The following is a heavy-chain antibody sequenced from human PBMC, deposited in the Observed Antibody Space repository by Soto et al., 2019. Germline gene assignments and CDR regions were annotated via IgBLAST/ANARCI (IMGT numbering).Heavy chain of an antibody. CDR2: IYYSGST. CDR3: ARHCRRYSSSSAFDY. CDR1: GGSTSSSSYY. Sequence: SETLSLTCTVSGGSTSSSSYYWGWIRQPPGKGMEWIGSIYYSGSTYYTPSLKSRVTISVDASKNQFSLKLSSVTAADTAVYYCARHCRRYSSSSAFDYWGQGTLVAVSS. D-gene: IGHD6-6*01. V-gene: IGHV4-39*01. J-gene: IGHJ4*02.